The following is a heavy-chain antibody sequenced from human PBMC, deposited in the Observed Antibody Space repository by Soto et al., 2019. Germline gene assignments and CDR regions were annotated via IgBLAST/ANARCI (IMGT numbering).Heavy chain of an antibody. J-gene: IGHJ5*02. CDR2: ISSSSSTI. D-gene: IGHD5-12*01. V-gene: IGHV3-48*01. Sequence: GGSLRLSCAASGFTFSSHSMNWVRQAPGKGLEWVSYISSSSSTIYYADSVKGRFTISRDNAKNSLYLQMNSLRAEDTAVYYCAREWDGDGYNSGWFDPWGQGTLVTVSS. CDR3: AREWDGDGYNSGWFDP. CDR1: GFTFSSHS.